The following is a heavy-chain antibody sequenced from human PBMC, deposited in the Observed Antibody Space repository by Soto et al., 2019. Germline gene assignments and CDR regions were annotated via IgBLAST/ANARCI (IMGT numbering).Heavy chain of an antibody. V-gene: IGHV3-30-3*01. CDR2: ISYDGSNK. CDR1: GFTFSSYA. J-gene: IGHJ6*02. CDR3: ARDMLEGLWFGELFMPRYYYYYGMDV. D-gene: IGHD3-10*01. Sequence: QVQLVESGGGVVQPGRSLRLSCAASGFTFSSYAMHWVRQAPGKGLEWVAVISYDGSNKYYADSVKGRFTIYRDNSKNTLYLQMNSLRAEDTAVYYCARDMLEGLWFGELFMPRYYYYYGMDVWGQGTTVTVSS.